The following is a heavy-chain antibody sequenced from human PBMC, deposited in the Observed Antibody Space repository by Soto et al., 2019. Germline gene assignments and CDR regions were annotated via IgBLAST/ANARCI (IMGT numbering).Heavy chain of an antibody. CDR2: IIPVLGIP. D-gene: IGHD2-2*01. V-gene: IGHV1-69*02. Sequence: QVQLVQSGAEVKKPGSSVKVSCKASGGTFSSYVISWVRQAPGQGLEWMGRIIPVLGIPNYAQKFQGRVTISADKSTTVVYMELSSLRAEDTAVYYCATHYASVTNDNWFDPWGQGTLVTVSS. J-gene: IGHJ5*02. CDR1: GGTFSSYV. CDR3: ATHYASVTNDNWFDP.